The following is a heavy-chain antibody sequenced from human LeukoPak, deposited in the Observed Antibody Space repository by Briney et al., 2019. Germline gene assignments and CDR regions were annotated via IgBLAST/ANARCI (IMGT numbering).Heavy chain of an antibody. Sequence: GGSLRLSCAAYGFTISTYGMNWVRQAPGEGLEWVSHISGSDSLKYYADSVKGRFTISSDNAKNSLYPQMKTLRAEDTAVYYCAREEYYGSGSYMRYFHYYDMDVWGKGTTVTVSS. CDR2: ISGSDSLK. D-gene: IGHD3-10*01. CDR3: AREEYYGSGSYMRYFHYYDMDV. V-gene: IGHV3-48*03. J-gene: IGHJ6*04. CDR1: GFTISTYG.